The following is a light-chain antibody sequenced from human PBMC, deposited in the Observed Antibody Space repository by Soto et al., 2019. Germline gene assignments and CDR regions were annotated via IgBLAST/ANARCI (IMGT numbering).Light chain of an antibody. J-gene: IGKJ1*01. CDR1: QSVSSSY. CDR3: QQYGSSPPT. CDR2: GAS. Sequence: EIVLTQSPGTLSLSPGERDTLSCRASQSVSSSYLAWYQQKPGQAPRLLIYGASSRATGIPDRFSGSGSGTDFPLTISRLEPEDFAVYYCQQYGSSPPTFGQGTKVDIK. V-gene: IGKV3-20*01.